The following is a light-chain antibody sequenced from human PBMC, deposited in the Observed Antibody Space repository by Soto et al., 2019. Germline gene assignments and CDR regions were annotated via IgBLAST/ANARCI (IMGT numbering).Light chain of an antibody. CDR3: LQPLQTPCT. CDR2: LGS. CDR1: QSLLHSSGYNY. V-gene: IGKV2-28*01. Sequence: DIVMTQSPLSLRVTPGEPASISCRSSQSLLHSSGYNYLHWYLQKPGQSPQLLISLGSDRAPGVPDRFSGSGSGTDFTLKITRVEAEAVGVYYCLQPLQTPCTFGQGTKVDIK. J-gene: IGKJ1*01.